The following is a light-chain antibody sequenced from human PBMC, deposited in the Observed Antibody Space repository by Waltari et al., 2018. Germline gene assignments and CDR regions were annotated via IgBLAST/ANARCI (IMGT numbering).Light chain of an antibody. V-gene: IGKV3-15*01. Sequence: EIVMTQSPASLSLSPGERATLSCRASQSVTTNLAWYQQKPGQPPRLLLYGASTRAAGIPVRFSGSGSGTEFTLTVSGLQSEDFAIYYCQQYNDWPPWTFGQGTKVEIK. CDR1: QSVTTN. J-gene: IGKJ1*01. CDR3: QQYNDWPPWT. CDR2: GAS.